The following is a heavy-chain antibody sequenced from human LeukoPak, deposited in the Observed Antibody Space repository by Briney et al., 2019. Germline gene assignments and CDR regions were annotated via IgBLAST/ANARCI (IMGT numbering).Heavy chain of an antibody. CDR1: GGSFSGYY. D-gene: IGHD2-15*01. J-gene: IGHJ4*02. V-gene: IGHV4-34*01. Sequence: KPSETLSLTCAVYGGSFSGYYWSWIRQPPGKGLEWIGETNHSGSTNYNPSLKSRVTISVDTSKNQFSLELSSVTAADTAVYYCARSGGESGCSGGSCYFDYWGQGTLVTVSS. CDR3: ARSGGESGCSGGSCYFDY. CDR2: TNHSGST.